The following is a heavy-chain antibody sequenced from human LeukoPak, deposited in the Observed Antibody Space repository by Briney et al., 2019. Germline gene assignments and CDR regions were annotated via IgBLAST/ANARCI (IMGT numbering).Heavy chain of an antibody. CDR2: IIPILGIA. Sequence: ASVKVSCKASGGTFSSYTISWVRQAPGQGLEWMGRIIPILGIANYAQKFQGRVTITADKSTSTAYMELSSLRSEDTAVYYCARGGVVPAARDPYYDYYYMDVWGKGTTVTVSS. CDR1: GGTFSSYT. D-gene: IGHD2-2*01. CDR3: ARGGVVPAARDPYYDYYYMDV. V-gene: IGHV1-69*02. J-gene: IGHJ6*03.